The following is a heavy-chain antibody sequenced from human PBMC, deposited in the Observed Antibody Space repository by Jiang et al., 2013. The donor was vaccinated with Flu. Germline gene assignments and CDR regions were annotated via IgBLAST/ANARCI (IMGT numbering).Heavy chain of an antibody. V-gene: IGHV1-69*01. CDR1: GDPFSSRA. J-gene: IGHJ6*02. D-gene: IGHD5-24*01. CDR3: AGEEVGMPTAEPYFTYKHMDV. Sequence: SGAEVKVSCKASGDPFSSRAFSWVRQAPGQGLEWVGGIIPFPSTTNYAQKFQDRVTITADESATTAYMELRGLRFEDTAVYYCAGEEVGMPTAEPYFTYKHMDVWGQGTTISVSS. CDR2: IIPFPSTT.